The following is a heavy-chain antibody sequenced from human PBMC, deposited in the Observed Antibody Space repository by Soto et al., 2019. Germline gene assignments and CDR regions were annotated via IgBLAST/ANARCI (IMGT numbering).Heavy chain of an antibody. D-gene: IGHD3-3*01. CDR3: AKDVWSGYSGEYFDY. Sequence: GGSLRLSCAASGFTFSSYGMHWVRQAPGKGLEWVAVISYDGSNKYYADSVKGRFTISRDNSKNTLYLQMNSLRAEDTAVYYCAKDVWSGYSGEYFDYWGQGTLVTVSS. V-gene: IGHV3-30*18. J-gene: IGHJ4*02. CDR2: ISYDGSNK. CDR1: GFTFSSYG.